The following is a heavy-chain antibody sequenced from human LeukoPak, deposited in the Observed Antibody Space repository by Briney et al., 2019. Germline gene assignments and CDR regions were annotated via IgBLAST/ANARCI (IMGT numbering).Heavy chain of an antibody. Sequence: GGSLRPSCAAAGFTFDDYAMHWVRQAPGKGLGWVSGISWNSGSIGYADSVKGRFTISRDNAKNSLYLQMNSLRAEDMALYYCAKGVLRFLEWPTDDAFDIWGQGTMVTVSS. CDR2: ISWNSGSI. CDR1: GFTFDDYA. D-gene: IGHD3-3*01. CDR3: AKGVLRFLEWPTDDAFDI. J-gene: IGHJ3*02. V-gene: IGHV3-9*03.